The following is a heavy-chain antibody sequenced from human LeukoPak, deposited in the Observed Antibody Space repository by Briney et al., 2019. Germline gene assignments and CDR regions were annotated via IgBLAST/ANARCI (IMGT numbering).Heavy chain of an antibody. J-gene: IGHJ4*02. CDR2: IYYSGST. CDR1: GGSISSSSYY. V-gene: IGHV4-39*07. D-gene: IGHD6-13*01. CDR3: ARSGYSSSWYWNY. Sequence: SETLSPTCTVSGGSISSSSYYWGWIRQPPGKGLEWIGSIYYSGSTYYNPSLRSRVTISVDTSKNQFSLKLSSVTAADTAVYYCARSGYSSSWYWNYWGQGTLVTVSS.